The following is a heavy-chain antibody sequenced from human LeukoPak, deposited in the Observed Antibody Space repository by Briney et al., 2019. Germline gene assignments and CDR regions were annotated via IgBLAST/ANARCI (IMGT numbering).Heavy chain of an antibody. Sequence: GESLKISCKGSGYSFTSYWIGWVRQMPGKGLEWMGRIDPSDSYTNYSPSFQGHVTISADKSISTAYLQWSSLKASDTAMYYCASDDYGDYVLWGQGTLVTVSS. D-gene: IGHD4-17*01. J-gene: IGHJ4*02. CDR1: GYSFTSYW. V-gene: IGHV5-10-1*01. CDR3: ASDDYGDYVL. CDR2: IDPSDSYT.